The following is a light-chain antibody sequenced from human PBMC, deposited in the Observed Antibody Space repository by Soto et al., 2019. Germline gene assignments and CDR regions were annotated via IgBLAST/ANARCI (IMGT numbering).Light chain of an antibody. CDR2: DAS. Sequence: DIQMTQSPSTLSASVGDRVTITCRASQSISSWLAWYQQKPGKAPKLLIYDASSLESGVPSRFSGSGSGTEFTLTISSLQPDDFATYYCQQSYSTPTFGGGTKVDIK. V-gene: IGKV1-5*01. J-gene: IGKJ4*01. CDR3: QQSYSTPT. CDR1: QSISSW.